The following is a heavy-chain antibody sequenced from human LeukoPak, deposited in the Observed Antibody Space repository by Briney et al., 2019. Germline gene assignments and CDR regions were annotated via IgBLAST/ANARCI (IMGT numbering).Heavy chain of an antibody. CDR2: INHSGST. CDR3: ARGKMLRSYDY. D-gene: IGHD1-26*01. J-gene: IGHJ4*02. V-gene: IGHV4-34*01. Sequence: SSETLSLTCAVYGGSFSGYYWSWIRQPPGKGLEWIGEINHSGSTNYNPSLKSRVTISVDTSKNQFSLKLSSVTAADTAVYYCARGKMLRSYDYWGQGTLVTVSS. CDR1: GGSFSGYY.